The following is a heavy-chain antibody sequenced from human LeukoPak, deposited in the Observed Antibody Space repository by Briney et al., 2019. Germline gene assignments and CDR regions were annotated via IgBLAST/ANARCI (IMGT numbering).Heavy chain of an antibody. D-gene: IGHD4-17*01. Sequence: GGSLRLSCSASGFTFSSYTMNWVRQAPGRGLEWISSIDPSRIYIYYADSLKGRFTISRDNAQNSLYLQVNSLKAEDTAVYYCTRGSFGDYEYWGQGTLVTVSS. J-gene: IGHJ4*02. V-gene: IGHV3-21*01. CDR1: GFTFSSYT. CDR2: IDPSRIYI. CDR3: TRGSFGDYEY.